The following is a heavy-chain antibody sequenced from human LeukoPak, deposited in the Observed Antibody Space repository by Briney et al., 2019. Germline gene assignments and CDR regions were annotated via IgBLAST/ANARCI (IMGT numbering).Heavy chain of an antibody. J-gene: IGHJ4*02. V-gene: IGHV3-74*01. D-gene: IGHD3-22*01. Sequence: GGSLRLSCAASGFNFSNSCMHCVRQAPGKGLVRVSRVNPDWIEADYAGSVKGRFTIPRDNAKSTLYLQMHSLRAEDTAVYYCAGDSLYDSTVGFDSWGQGTLVTVSS. CDR3: AGDSLYDSTVGFDS. CDR1: GFNFSNSC. CDR2: VNPDWIEA.